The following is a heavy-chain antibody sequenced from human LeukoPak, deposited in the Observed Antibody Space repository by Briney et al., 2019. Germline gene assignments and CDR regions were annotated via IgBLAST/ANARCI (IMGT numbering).Heavy chain of an antibody. D-gene: IGHD4-23*01. Sequence: PSETLSLTCTVSGGSISSGDYYWSWIRQPPGKGLGWIGYTYYSGSTYYNPSLKSRVTISVDTSKNQFSLKLSSVTAADTAVYYCARDLLNEGNHLDYWGQGTLVTVSS. CDR2: TYYSGST. V-gene: IGHV4-30-4*01. CDR3: ARDLLNEGNHLDY. J-gene: IGHJ4*02. CDR1: GGSISSGDYY.